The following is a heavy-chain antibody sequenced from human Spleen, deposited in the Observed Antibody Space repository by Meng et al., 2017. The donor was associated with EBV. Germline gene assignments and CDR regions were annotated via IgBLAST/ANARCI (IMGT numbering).Heavy chain of an antibody. V-gene: IGHV4-30-2*01. D-gene: IGHD3-16*01. CDR2: IYHGGSA. J-gene: IGHJ5*02. Sequence: RQLQEPGSGMVKPSQTLSLTFAVSGGSISSGDHPWSWIRQPPGRGLELLGYIYHGGSAFYSPSLKTRVTMSIDKSKNQFSLNVSSVTAADTAFYYCARGAYDRFGLDPWGQGTLVTVSS. CDR1: GGSISSGDHP. CDR3: ARGAYDRFGLDP.